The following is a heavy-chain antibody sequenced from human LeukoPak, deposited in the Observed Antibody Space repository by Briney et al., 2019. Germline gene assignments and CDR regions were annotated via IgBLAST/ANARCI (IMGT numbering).Heavy chain of an antibody. CDR1: GGSINSYY. CDR2: IHHIGNT. CDR3: ARFTKYDGGGSYLDI. Sequence: SETLSLTCTVSGGSINSYYWSWIRQPPGKGLEWIGYIHHIGNTNYNPSLNSRVTMSLDTSKNQFSLRMTSVTAADTAVYYCARFTKYDGGGSYLDIWGQGTMVTVSS. D-gene: IGHD3-22*01. J-gene: IGHJ3*02. V-gene: IGHV4-59*01.